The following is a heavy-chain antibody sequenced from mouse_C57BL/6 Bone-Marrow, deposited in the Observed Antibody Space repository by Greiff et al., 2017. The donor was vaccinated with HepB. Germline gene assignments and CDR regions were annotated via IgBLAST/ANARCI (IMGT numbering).Heavy chain of an antibody. CDR1: GYTFTSYW. V-gene: IGHV1-55*01. Sequence: LQPGAELVKPGASVKMSCKASGYTFTSYWITWVKQRPGQGLEWIGDIYPGSGSTNYNEKFKSKATLTVDTSSSTAYMQLSSLTSEDSAVYYCASVYDGYYRWYFDVWGTGTTVTVSS. CDR2: IYPGSGST. D-gene: IGHD2-3*01. J-gene: IGHJ1*03. CDR3: ASVYDGYYRWYFDV.